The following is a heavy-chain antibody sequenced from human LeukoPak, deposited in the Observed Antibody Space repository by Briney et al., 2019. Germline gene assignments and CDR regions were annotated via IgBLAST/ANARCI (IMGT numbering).Heavy chain of an antibody. D-gene: IGHD4-17*01. CDR2: INDRGRT. CDR1: SGSFSGYH. V-gene: IGHV4-34*01. CDR3: ARDPTTVTTLPYYFDF. Sequence: PSETLSLTCAVHSGSFSGYHWNWIRQSPEKGLEWIGEINDRGRTNYNPSLKSRVSLSVDTSRKEFSLKLSAVTAADTAVYYCARDPTTVTTLPYYFDFWGQGTLVTVSS. J-gene: IGHJ4*02.